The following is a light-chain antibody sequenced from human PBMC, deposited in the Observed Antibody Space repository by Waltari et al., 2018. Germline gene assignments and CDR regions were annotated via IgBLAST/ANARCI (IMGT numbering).Light chain of an antibody. CDR3: CSYAGSYTFA. J-gene: IGLJ1*01. CDR2: DVN. V-gene: IGLV2-11*01. Sequence: QSALTQPRPVSGSPGQSITISCTGTSSDVGGCNYVTWYQQHPGKAPRLLIYDVNKRLSGVPERFSGSKTGNTASLTISGLQADDESDYYCCSYAGSYTFAFGTGTLVTVL. CDR1: SSDVGGCNY.